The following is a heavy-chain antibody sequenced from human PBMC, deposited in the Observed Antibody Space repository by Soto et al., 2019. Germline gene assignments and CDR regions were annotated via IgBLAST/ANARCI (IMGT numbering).Heavy chain of an antibody. CDR3: AKDRRAGGNSAFYFDF. D-gene: IGHD3-16*01. J-gene: IGHJ4*02. CDR2: ISATGGGT. Sequence: GSLRLSCGASGCKCSNYAMSWVRQAPGKGLEWVSLISATGGGTYYADSVKGRFTISRDNSHNTLYLQVHSLTAEDTSVYYCAKDRRAGGNSAFYFDFWGQGAQVTVSS. CDR1: GCKCSNYA. V-gene: IGHV3-23*01.